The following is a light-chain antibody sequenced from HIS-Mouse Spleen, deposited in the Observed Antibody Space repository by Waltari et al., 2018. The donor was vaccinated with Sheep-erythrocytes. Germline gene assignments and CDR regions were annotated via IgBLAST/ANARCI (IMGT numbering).Light chain of an antibody. V-gene: IGKV3-11*01. J-gene: IGKJ4*01. CDR1: QSVSSY. CDR2: DAS. Sequence: EIVLTQSPATLSLSPGERATRSCRASQSVSSYLAWYQQNPGQAPRLLIYDASNRATGIPARFSGSGSGTDFTLTISSLEPEDFAVYYCQQRSNWPPLTFGGGTKVEIK. CDR3: QQRSNWPPLT.